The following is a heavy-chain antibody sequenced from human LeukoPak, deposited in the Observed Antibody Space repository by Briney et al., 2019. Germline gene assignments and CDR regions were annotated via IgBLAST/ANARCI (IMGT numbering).Heavy chain of an antibody. CDR1: GGSISSYY. J-gene: IGHJ4*02. D-gene: IGHD3-16*01. CDR2: IYPSGNT. V-gene: IGHV4-59*01. Sequence: PSETLSLTCTVSGGSISSYYWSWIRQPPGKGLEWIGYIYPSGNTDYNPSLKSRVTISVDTSKSQFSLKLSSVTAADTAIYYCARDPSTFYFDYWGQGALVTVSS. CDR3: ARDPSTFYFDY.